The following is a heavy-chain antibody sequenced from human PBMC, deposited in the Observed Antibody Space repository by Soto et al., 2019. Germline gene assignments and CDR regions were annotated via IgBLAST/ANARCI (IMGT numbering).Heavy chain of an antibody. Sequence: QVQLVESGGGVVQPGRSLRLSCAASGFTFSHYAMHWVRQAPGKGLEWVAVISYDGSNNHYADSVKGRFTISRDNSKYTLYLQMNSLRVEDAAVYFCVRDRGQNMGHYELFDDWGQGSLVAVS. CDR1: GFTFSHYA. CDR3: VRDRGQNMGHYELFDD. V-gene: IGHV3-30-3*01. CDR2: ISYDGSNN. J-gene: IGHJ4*02. D-gene: IGHD3-22*01.